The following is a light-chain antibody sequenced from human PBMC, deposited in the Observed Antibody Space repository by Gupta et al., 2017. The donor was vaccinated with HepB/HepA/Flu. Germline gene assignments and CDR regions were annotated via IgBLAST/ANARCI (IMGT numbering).Light chain of an antibody. J-gene: IGKJ4*01. CDR1: QDVNNY. CDR3: QQEDRVPPT. Sequence: DIELTQSPSTLSAFIGDRVTITCQATQDVNNYLNWYQQKPATAPKLLIFDGSHLATGVPSSFSGSGSEALFSFTIDSLQPEEVATYYCQQEDRVPPTFGGGTKVEIK. CDR2: DGS. V-gene: IGKV1-33*01.